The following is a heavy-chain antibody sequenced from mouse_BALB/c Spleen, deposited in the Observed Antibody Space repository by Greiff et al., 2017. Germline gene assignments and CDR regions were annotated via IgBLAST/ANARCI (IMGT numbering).Heavy chain of an antibody. CDR3: ARTMILWYFDV. J-gene: IGHJ1*01. CDR2: IYYSGTI. D-gene: IGHD2-4*01. Sequence: EVKLQESGPGLVKPSQTVSLTCTVTGISITTGNYRWSWIRQFPGNKLEWIGYIYYSGTITYNPSLTSRTTITRDTSKNQFFLEMNSLTAEDTATYYCARTMILWYFDVWGAGTTVTVSS. CDR1: GISITTGNYR. V-gene: IGHV3-5*02.